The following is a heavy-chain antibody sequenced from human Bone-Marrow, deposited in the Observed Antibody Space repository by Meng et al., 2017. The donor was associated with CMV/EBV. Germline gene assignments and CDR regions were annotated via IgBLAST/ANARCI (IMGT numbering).Heavy chain of an antibody. CDR1: GFSFNYYA. J-gene: IGHJ4*02. CDR2: ISYHGTNK. D-gene: IGHD2-15*01. V-gene: IGHV3-30-3*01. Sequence: GESLKISCAASGFSFNYYAMNWVRQAPGKGLERVAVISYHGTNKYYADSVRGRFTVSRDNSRNTLYLQMNSLRLDDTAVYYCARDHGGPHWGQGTLVTVSS. CDR3: ARDHGGPH.